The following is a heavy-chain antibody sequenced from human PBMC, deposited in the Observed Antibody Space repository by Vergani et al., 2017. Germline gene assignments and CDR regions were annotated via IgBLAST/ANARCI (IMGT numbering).Heavy chain of an antibody. CDR1: GFSLSNARMG. J-gene: IGHJ4*02. V-gene: IGHV2-26*01. D-gene: IGHD6-13*01. CDR2: IFSNDEK. CDR3: ARIRYSSSWLDY. Sequence: QVTLKESGPVPVKPTETLTLTCTVSGFSLSNARMGVSWIRQPPGKALEWLAHIFSNDEKSYSTSLKSRLTISKDTSKSQVVLTMTNMDPVDTATYYCARIRYSSSWLDYWGQGTLVTVSS.